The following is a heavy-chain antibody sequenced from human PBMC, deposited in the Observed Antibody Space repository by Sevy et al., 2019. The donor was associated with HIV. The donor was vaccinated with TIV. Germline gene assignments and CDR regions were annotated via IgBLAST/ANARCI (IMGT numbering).Heavy chain of an antibody. D-gene: IGHD1-26*01. V-gene: IGHV3-48*01. J-gene: IGHJ4*02. Sequence: GGSLRLSCAASGFTFSSYSMNWVRQAPGKGLEWVSYIGSSSSTIYYADSVKGRFTISRDNAKNSLYLQMNSLRAEDTAVYYCARGIIVGATGIDYWGQGTLVTVSS. CDR1: GFTFSSYS. CDR2: IGSSSSTI. CDR3: ARGIIVGATGIDY.